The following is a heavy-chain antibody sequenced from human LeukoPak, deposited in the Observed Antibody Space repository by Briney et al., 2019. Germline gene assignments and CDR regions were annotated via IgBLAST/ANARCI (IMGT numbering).Heavy chain of an antibody. CDR1: GFKFSDYA. CDR3: AKWVPRSLESIYGMDV. V-gene: IGHV3-23*01. J-gene: IGHJ6*02. D-gene: IGHD3-3*01. Sequence: GGSLRLSCAASGFKFSDYAMNWVRQAPGKGLEWVSGMSGTGGTSYYADSAKGRFTISRDNSKSTLDLQMNSLRAGDTAVYYCAKWVPRSLESIYGMDVWGQGTTVIVSS. CDR2: MSGTGGTS.